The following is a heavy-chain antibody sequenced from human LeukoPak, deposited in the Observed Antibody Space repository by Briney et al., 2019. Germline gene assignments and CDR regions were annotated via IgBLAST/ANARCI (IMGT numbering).Heavy chain of an antibody. V-gene: IGHV3-48*03. CDR1: GFTFSSYE. Sequence: GGSLRLSCAASGFTFSSYEMNWVRQAPGKGLEWVSYISSSGSTIYYADSVKGRFTISRDDAKNSLYLQMSTLRAEDTAVYYCARDYGGPDYWGQGTLVTVSS. D-gene: IGHD4-23*01. CDR2: ISSSGSTI. J-gene: IGHJ4*02. CDR3: ARDYGGPDY.